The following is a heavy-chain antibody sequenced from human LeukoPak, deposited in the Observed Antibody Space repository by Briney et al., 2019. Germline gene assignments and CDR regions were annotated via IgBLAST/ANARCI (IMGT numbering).Heavy chain of an antibody. CDR2: ISYDGGNK. V-gene: IGHV3-30-3*01. Sequence: GGSLRLSCAASGFMFSRKAMHWVRQAPGKGLEWVALISYDGGNKYYADSVKGRFTISRDNSKNTLYLQMNSLRPEDTSVYYCARGHHYDSSGYPEYFQHWGQGTLVTVSS. CDR3: ARGHHYDSSGYPEYFQH. CDR1: GFMFSRKA. D-gene: IGHD3-22*01. J-gene: IGHJ1*01.